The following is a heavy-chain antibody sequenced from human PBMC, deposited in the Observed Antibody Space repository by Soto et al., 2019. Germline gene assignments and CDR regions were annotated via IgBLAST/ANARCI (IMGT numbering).Heavy chain of an antibody. J-gene: IGHJ1*01. CDR2: IHHSGST. CDR3: VRGVLS. CDR1: GGSISSGGYY. V-gene: IGHV4-31*03. Sequence: QVQPQESGPGLVKASQTLSLTCNVSGGSISSGGYYWTWIRQHPGKGLEWIGNIHHSGSTFYNPSPXSXXSISVDTSKNQFSLKLSSVTAADTAVYFCVRGVLSWGQGTLVTVSS. D-gene: IGHD3-10*01.